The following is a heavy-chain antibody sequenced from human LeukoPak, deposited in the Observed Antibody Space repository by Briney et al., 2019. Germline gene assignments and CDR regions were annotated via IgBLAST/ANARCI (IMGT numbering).Heavy chain of an antibody. CDR3: ARPPTYYDFWSGYYFDY. CDR1: GFTFSSYA. CDR2: IKYDGSNK. Sequence: GGSVRLSCAASGFTFSSYAMHWVRQAPGQGLEWVAVIKYDGSNKNYAETVKGRFTISRDNSKNTLYLQMNSLRAADTAVYYCARPPTYYDFWSGYYFDYWGQGTLVTVSS. V-gene: IGHV3-30*04. D-gene: IGHD3-3*01. J-gene: IGHJ4*02.